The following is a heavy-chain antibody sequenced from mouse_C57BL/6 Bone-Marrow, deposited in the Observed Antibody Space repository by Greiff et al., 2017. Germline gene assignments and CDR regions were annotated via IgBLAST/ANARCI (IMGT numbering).Heavy chain of an antibody. V-gene: IGHV1-26*01. D-gene: IGHD2-4*01. CDR3: ARPIYYDSSWFAY. Sequence: VQLQQSGPELVKSGASVKISCKASGYTFTDYYMNWVKQSHGKSLEWIGDINPNNGGTSYNQKFKGKATLTVDKSSSTAYMELRSLTSEDSAVYYCARPIYYDSSWFAYGGQGTLVTVSA. J-gene: IGHJ3*01. CDR1: GYTFTDYY. CDR2: INPNNGGT.